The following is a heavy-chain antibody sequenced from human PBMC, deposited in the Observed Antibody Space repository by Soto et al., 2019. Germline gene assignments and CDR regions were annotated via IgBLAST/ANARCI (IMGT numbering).Heavy chain of an antibody. J-gene: IGHJ4*02. D-gene: IGHD3-10*02. CDR2: ISSTGETT. Sequence: EVQLVESGGGLVPPGGSPRLSCAASGFTFSTYSMNWVRKAPGKGLEWVSFISSTGETTYYADSVKGRLTISRDNAKNSLFLQMNSLTAEDTAVYYCARDVRLPDYWGQGTLVTVSS. CDR3: ARDVRLPDY. CDR1: GFTFSTYS. V-gene: IGHV3-48*01.